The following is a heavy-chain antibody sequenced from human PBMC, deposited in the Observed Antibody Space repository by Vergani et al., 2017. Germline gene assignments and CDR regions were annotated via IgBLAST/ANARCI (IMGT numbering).Heavy chain of an antibody. D-gene: IGHD3-3*01. CDR2: IYYSGST. V-gene: IGHV4-59*01. Sequence: QVQLQESGPGLVKPSETLSLTCTVSGGSISSYYWSWIRQPPGKGLEWIGYIYYSGSTHYNPSLKSRVTISVDTAKNQFSLKLSSVTAADTAVYYCARLSGYDFWSGYLNWYFDLWGRGTLVTVSS. J-gene: IGHJ2*01. CDR3: ARLSGYDFWSGYLNWYFDL. CDR1: GGSISSYY.